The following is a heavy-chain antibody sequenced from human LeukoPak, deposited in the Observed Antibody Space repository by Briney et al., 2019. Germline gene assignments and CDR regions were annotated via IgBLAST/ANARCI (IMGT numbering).Heavy chain of an antibody. D-gene: IGHD6-19*01. Sequence: GGSLRLSCAASGFTFSSYAMSWVRQAPGKGLEWVSAISGSGGSTYFADSLKGRFTISRDNSKNTLYLQLNSLRAEDTAVYYCAKGVRAVAGTSWPNWGQGALVTVSS. CDR2: ISGSGGST. V-gene: IGHV3-23*01. J-gene: IGHJ4*02. CDR1: GFTFSSYA. CDR3: AKGVRAVAGTSWPN.